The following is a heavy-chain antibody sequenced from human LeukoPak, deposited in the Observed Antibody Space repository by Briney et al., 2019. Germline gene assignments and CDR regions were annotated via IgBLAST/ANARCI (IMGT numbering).Heavy chain of an antibody. D-gene: IGHD3-10*01. CDR1: GFTFSSYA. J-gene: IGHJ4*02. CDR3: AKDGLMVRGVIFDY. Sequence: GGSLRLSCAASGFTFSSYAMSWVRQAPGKGLEWVSAISGSGGSTYYADSVKGRFTISRDNSKDTLYLQMNSLRAEDTAVYYCAKDGLMVRGVIFDYWGQGTLVTVSS. CDR2: ISGSGGST. V-gene: IGHV3-23*01.